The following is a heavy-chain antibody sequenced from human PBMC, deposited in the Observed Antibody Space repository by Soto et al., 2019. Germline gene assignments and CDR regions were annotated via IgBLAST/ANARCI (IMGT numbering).Heavy chain of an antibody. D-gene: IGHD1-1*01. Sequence: ASLKVAWKASGYSFSTYAMHWGRQAPGQSLEWMGWINGGTGQTKFSQRFQDRITITRDTSASTAYMELSSQRSEDTAVYYCARGKGMEENYYYYGLDIWGQGTTVTVSS. CDR1: GYSFSTYA. J-gene: IGHJ6*02. V-gene: IGHV1-3*01. CDR3: ARGKGMEENYYYYGLDI. CDR2: INGGTGQT.